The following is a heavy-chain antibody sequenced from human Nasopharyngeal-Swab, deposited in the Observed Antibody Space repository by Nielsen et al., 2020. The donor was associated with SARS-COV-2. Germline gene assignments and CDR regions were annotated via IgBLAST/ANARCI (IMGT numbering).Heavy chain of an antibody. CDR2: IYYSGST. CDR1: GGSISSYY. CDR3: ARKSGWLGAFDI. J-gene: IGHJ3*02. Sequence: SETLSLTCTASGGSISSYYCSWLRQLPGKGLEWIGYIYYSGSTNYNPSLKSRVTISVDTSKNQFSLKLSSVTAADTAVYYCARKSGWLGAFDIWGQGTMVTVSS. D-gene: IGHD5-12*01. V-gene: IGHV4-59*08.